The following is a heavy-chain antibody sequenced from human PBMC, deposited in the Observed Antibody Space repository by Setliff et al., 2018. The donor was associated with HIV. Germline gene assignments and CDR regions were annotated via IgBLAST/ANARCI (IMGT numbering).Heavy chain of an antibody. Sequence: LTLTCAVYGGSLSDYCWTWIRQPPGKGLEWIGEINHSGSTNYKESLKSRVTMSVDTSNNHFSLNLNSVTAADTAVYYCARGSLGVGRRRPFDPWGQGTLVTVSS. CDR3: ARGSLGVGRRRPFDP. CDR1: GGSLSDYC. V-gene: IGHV4-34*01. CDR2: INHSGST. J-gene: IGHJ5*02. D-gene: IGHD1-26*01.